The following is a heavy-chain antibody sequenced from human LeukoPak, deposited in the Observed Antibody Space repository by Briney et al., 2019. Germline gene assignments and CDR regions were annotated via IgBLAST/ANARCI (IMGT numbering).Heavy chain of an antibody. CDR3: AKNDRYSGYDLVRY. J-gene: IGHJ4*02. Sequence: SETLSLTCTVSGGSISSSSYYWGWIRQPPGKGLEWIGSIYYSGSTYYNTSLKSRVTISVDTSKNQLSLQLSPVTAADTVAYYCAKNDRYSGYDLVRYWGQGTVVTVSS. V-gene: IGHV4-39*01. CDR1: GGSISSSSYY. CDR2: IYYSGST. D-gene: IGHD5-12*01.